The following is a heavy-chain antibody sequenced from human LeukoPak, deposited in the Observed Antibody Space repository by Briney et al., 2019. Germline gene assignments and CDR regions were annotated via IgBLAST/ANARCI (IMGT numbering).Heavy chain of an antibody. V-gene: IGHV1-18*01. CDR2: ISTYNYNT. Sequence: ASVKVSCKTSGYTFTSYGVSWVRQAPGQRLEWMGWISTYNYNTNYAQKFRGRVTLTKDTSTSTVYMELRSLRFDDTAIYYCARQADTSMALPDYWGQGTLVTVSS. J-gene: IGHJ4*02. CDR1: GYTFTSYG. D-gene: IGHD5-18*01. CDR3: ARQADTSMALPDY.